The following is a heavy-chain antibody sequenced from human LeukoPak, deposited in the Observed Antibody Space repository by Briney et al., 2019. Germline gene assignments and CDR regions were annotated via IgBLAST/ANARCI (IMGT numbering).Heavy chain of an antibody. Sequence: PETPSLTCSVSGGSISNYYWNWIRQPAGKGLEWIGRIYISGNTNCNPSLKSRVTMSVDTSKNQFSLKVSSVTDADTAVYYCARDLGSSPGFDYWGQGTLVTVSS. CDR2: IYISGNT. J-gene: IGHJ4*02. CDR1: GGSISNYY. CDR3: ARDLGSSPGFDY. D-gene: IGHD6-6*01. V-gene: IGHV4-4*07.